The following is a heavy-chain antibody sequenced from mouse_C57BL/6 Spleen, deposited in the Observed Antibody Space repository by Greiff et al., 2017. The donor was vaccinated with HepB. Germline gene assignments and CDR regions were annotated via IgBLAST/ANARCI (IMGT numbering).Heavy chain of an antibody. CDR2: ISSGSSTI. D-gene: IGHD2-1*01. CDR1: GFTFSDYG. CDR3: ARSYYGNYVWFAY. J-gene: IGHJ3*01. Sequence: EVQLVESGGGLVKPGGSLKLSCAASGFTFSDYGMHWVRQAPEKGLEWVAYISSGSSTIYYADTVKGRFTISRDNAKNTLFLQMTSLRSEDTAMYYCARSYYGNYVWFAYWGQGTLVTVSA. V-gene: IGHV5-17*01.